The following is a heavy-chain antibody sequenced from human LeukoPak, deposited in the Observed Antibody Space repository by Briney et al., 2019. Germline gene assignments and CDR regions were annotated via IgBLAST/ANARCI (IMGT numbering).Heavy chain of an antibody. D-gene: IGHD5-12*01. CDR1: GLTLSGYW. J-gene: IGHJ6*02. Sequence: GGSLRLSCSASGLTLSGYWMHRVRQAPGKGLEWVANIKQDGSEKYYVDSVKGRFTIFRDNAKNSLYLQMNSPRAEDTAVYYCARDHSDYPYYYYGMDVWGQGTTVTVSS. CDR3: ARDHSDYPYYYYGMDV. CDR2: IKQDGSEK. V-gene: IGHV3-7*03.